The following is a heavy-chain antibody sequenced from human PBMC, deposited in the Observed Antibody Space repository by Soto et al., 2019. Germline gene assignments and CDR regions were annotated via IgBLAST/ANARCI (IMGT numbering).Heavy chain of an antibody. J-gene: IGHJ6*02. CDR3: ARWNLSSSGGYYYYYGMDV. D-gene: IGHD6-13*01. V-gene: IGHV4-34*01. CDR2: INHSGST. Sequence: SETLSLTCAVYGGSFSGYYWSWIRQPPGKGLEWIGEINHSGSTNYNPSLKSRVTISVDTSKNQFSLKLSSVTAADTAVYYCARWNLSSSGGYYYYYGMDVWGQGTTVTVSS. CDR1: GGSFSGYY.